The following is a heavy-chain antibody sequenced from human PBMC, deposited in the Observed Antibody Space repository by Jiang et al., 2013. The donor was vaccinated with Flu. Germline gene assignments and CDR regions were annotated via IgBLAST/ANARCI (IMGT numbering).Heavy chain of an antibody. CDR3: ARHRSWSSGWFGTDV. D-gene: IGHD6-19*01. CDR1: GDSVSSNSAA. J-gene: IGHJ6*02. Sequence: QTLSLTCAISGDSVSSNSAAWNWIRQSPSRGLEWLGRTYYRSRWFNDYAVSLKSRISINPDTSKNQSSLQLNSVTPEDTAVYYCARHRSWSSGWFGTDVWGQGTTVTVSS. V-gene: IGHV6-1*01. CDR2: TYYRSRWFN.